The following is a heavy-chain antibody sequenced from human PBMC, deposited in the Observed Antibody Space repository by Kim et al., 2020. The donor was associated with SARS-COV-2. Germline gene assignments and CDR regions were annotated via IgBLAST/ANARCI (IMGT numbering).Heavy chain of an antibody. D-gene: IGHD5-12*01. Sequence: SETLSLTCTVSGGSISSGGYYWSWIRQHPGKGLEWIGYIYYSGSTYYNPSLKSRVTISVDTSKNQFSLKLSSVTAADTAVYYCARLGRDGYNSDYYYGMDVWGQGTTVTVSS. CDR1: GGSISSGGYY. V-gene: IGHV4-31*03. CDR2: IYYSGST. J-gene: IGHJ6*02. CDR3: ARLGRDGYNSDYYYGMDV.